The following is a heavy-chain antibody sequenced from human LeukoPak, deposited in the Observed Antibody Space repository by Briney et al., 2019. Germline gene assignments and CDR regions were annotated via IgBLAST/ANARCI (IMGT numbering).Heavy chain of an antibody. CDR2: IKSKADSCTT. CDR1: GFTFSNAW. V-gene: IGHV3-15*01. J-gene: IGHJ4*02. CDR3: ATDPGYTYGFFDY. D-gene: IGHD5-18*01. Sequence: GXXXRLSCAASGFTFSNAWMSWVRQAPGKGLEWVGRIKSKADSCTTDYAAPVKGRFTISRDDSKNTLYLQMNSLKTEDTAVYYCATDPGYTYGFFDYWGQGTLVTVSS.